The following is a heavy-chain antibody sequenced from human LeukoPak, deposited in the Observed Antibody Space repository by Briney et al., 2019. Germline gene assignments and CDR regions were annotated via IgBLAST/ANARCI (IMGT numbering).Heavy chain of an antibody. CDR2: IIPILGIA. CDR1: GGTFSSYA. J-gene: IGHJ4*02. D-gene: IGHD3-10*01. V-gene: IGHV1-69*04. CDR3: ARDSPYGSTNLMHY. Sequence: SVKVSCKASGGTFSSYAISWVRQAPGQGLEWMGRIIPILGIANYAQKFQGRATITADKSTSTAYMELSSLRSEDTAVYYCARDSPYGSTNLMHYLGQGTLVTVSS.